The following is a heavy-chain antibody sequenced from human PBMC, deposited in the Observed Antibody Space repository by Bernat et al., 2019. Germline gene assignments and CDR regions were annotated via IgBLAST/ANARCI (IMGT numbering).Heavy chain of an antibody. V-gene: IGHV3-23*04. D-gene: IGHD3/OR15-3a*01. Sequence: EVQLVESGGGLVQPGGSLRLSCAASGFTFSSYAMSWVRQAPGKGLEWVSAISGSGGSTYYADSVKGRFTISRDNSKNTLYLQMNSLRAEDTAVYYCAKDGDWFPRATGWFDPWGQGTLVTVSS. J-gene: IGHJ5*02. CDR3: AKDGDWFPRATGWFDP. CDR2: ISGSGGST. CDR1: GFTFSSYA.